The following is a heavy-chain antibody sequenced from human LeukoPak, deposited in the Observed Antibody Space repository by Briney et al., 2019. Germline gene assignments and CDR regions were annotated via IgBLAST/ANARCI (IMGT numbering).Heavy chain of an antibody. CDR2: IWYDGSNK. J-gene: IGHJ4*02. CDR1: RFTFSSYG. V-gene: IGHV3-33*01. D-gene: IGHD3-9*01. Sequence: PGRSLRLSCAASRFTFSSYGMHWVRQAPGKGLEWEAVIWYDGSNKYYADSVKGRFTISRDNSKNTLYLQMNSLRAEDTAVYYCARAVGGILTGYYPDYWGQGTLVTVSS. CDR3: ARAVGGILTGYYPDY.